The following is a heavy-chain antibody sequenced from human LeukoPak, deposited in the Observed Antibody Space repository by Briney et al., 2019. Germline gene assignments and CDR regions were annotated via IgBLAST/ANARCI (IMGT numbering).Heavy chain of an antibody. CDR2: ISYDGSYK. J-gene: IGHJ4*02. CDR1: GFTFNSYA. Sequence: PGRSLRLSCAASGFTFNSYAMHWVRQAPGKGLEWVAVISYDGSYKYYADSVKGRFTISRDNSKNTLYLQMNSLGAEDAAVFYCAGDSMVFGVVYYFDYWGQGTLVTVSS. V-gene: IGHV3-30*04. CDR3: AGDSMVFGVVYYFDY. D-gene: IGHD3-3*01.